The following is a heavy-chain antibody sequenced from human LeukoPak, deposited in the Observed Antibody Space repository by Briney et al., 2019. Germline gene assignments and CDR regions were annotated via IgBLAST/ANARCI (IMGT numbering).Heavy chain of an antibody. V-gene: IGHV3-21*01. CDR2: ISGNGGDT. J-gene: IGHJ5*02. CDR1: GFTFSRHW. Sequence: GGSLRLSCVASGFTFSRHWMTWVRQAPGKGLEWVSIISGNGGDTFYADSVKGRFTISRDNAKNSLYLQMNSLRAEDTAVYYCARVMGVGYSSGWHTFDPWGQGTLVTVSS. CDR3: ARVMGVGYSSGWHTFDP. D-gene: IGHD6-19*01.